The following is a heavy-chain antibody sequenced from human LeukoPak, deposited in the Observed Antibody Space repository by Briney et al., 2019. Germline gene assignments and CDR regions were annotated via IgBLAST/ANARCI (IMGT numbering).Heavy chain of an antibody. CDR2: IYYNGST. Sequence: SETLSLTCTVSGGSISTSSYYWGWIRQPPGKGLQWIGSIYYNGSTYYNPSLKSRVIISIDTSKNQFSLKLSSVTAADTAVFYCARHKMVRGIGYYYYMDVWGNGTTVTISS. CDR1: GGSISTSSYY. CDR3: ARHKMVRGIGYYYYMDV. J-gene: IGHJ6*03. D-gene: IGHD3-10*01. V-gene: IGHV4-39*01.